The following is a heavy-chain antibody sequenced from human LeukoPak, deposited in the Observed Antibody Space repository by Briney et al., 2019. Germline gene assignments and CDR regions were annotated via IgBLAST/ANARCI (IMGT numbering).Heavy chain of an antibody. J-gene: IGHJ4*02. CDR1: GYTFTSSY. Sequence: GSVKVSCKASGYTFTSSYMHWVRQAPGQGLEWVGIINPNGGSTSYAEKFQGRVTMTRDTSTSTVYMELSSLRSEDTAVYYCAREQSQLRFDYWGQGTLVTVSS. V-gene: IGHV1-46*01. CDR3: AREQSQLRFDY. CDR2: INPNGGST. D-gene: IGHD2-2*01.